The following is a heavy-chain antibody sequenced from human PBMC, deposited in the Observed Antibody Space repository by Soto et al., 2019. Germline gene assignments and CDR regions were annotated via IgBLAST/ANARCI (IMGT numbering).Heavy chain of an antibody. J-gene: IGHJ4*02. CDR1: GGSFSGYY. V-gene: IGHV4-34*01. CDR3: ARTRGVRGYSYGVDY. D-gene: IGHD5-18*01. CDR2: INHSGST. Sequence: PSETLSLTCAVYGGSFSGYYWSWIRQPPGKGLEWIGEINHSGSTNYNPSLKSRVTISVDTSKNQFSLKLSSVTAADTAVYYCARTRGVRGYSYGVDYWGQGTLVTVSS.